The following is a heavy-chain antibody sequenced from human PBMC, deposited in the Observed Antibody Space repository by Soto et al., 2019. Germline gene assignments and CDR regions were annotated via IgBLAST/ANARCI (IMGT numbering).Heavy chain of an antibody. V-gene: IGHV3-48*02. J-gene: IGHJ6*02. CDR1: GFTFSDYD. Sequence: GGSLRLSCAASGFTFSDYDMNWVRQAPGKGLEWISYISSSSATIYYADSVKGRFTISRGNAENSLILQMNSLRDEDTAVYYCARPFGYYDTSGYYGAFYYYGMDVWGQGTTVTVSS. CDR3: ARPFGYYDTSGYYGAFYYYGMDV. D-gene: IGHD3-22*01. CDR2: ISSSSATI.